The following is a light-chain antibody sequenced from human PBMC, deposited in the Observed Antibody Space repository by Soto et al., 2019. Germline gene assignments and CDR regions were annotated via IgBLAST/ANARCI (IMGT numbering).Light chain of an antibody. CDR2: SNN. CDR3: AAWDDSLNGAV. CDR1: SSNIGRNT. Sequence: QSVLTQPPSASGTPGQRVTISCSGSSSNIGRNTVNWYQQLPGTAPNLLIYSNNQRPSGVPDRFSGSKSGTSASLAISGLQSEDEADYYCAAWDDSLNGAVFGGGTQLTVL. J-gene: IGLJ7*01. V-gene: IGLV1-44*01.